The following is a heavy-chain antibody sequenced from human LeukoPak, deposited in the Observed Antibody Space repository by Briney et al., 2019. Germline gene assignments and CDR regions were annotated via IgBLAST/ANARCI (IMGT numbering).Heavy chain of an antibody. CDR2: IVVGSGNT. D-gene: IGHD2-15*01. J-gene: IGHJ3*02. CDR1: GFTFTSSA. Sequence: EASVKVSCKASGFTFTSSAVQWVRQARGQRLEWIGWIVVGSGNTNYAQKFQERVTITRDTSTSTAYMELSSLRSEDTAVYYCAADLVGYCSGGSCGAFDIWGQGTMVTVSS. V-gene: IGHV1-58*01. CDR3: AADLVGYCSGGSCGAFDI.